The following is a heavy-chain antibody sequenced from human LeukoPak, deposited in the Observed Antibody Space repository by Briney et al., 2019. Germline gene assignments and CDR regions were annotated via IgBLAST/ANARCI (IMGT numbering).Heavy chain of an antibody. V-gene: IGHV3-23*01. CDR1: GFTFRNFA. CDR2: IGGGDT. J-gene: IGHJ4*02. Sequence: PGGSLRLSCSASGFTFRNFAISWVRQAPGKGLEWVSSIGGGDTHYADSVKGRFTISRDDSRSTVDLQMSSLRAEDTAAYYCAKDGQSFNSMYDYFDSWGQRTLVTVSS. CDR3: AKDGQSFNSMYDYFDS. D-gene: IGHD2-8*01.